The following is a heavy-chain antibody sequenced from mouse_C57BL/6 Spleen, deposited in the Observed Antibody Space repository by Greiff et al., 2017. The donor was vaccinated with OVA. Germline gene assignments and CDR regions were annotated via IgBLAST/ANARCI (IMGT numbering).Heavy chain of an antibody. V-gene: IGHV1-72*01. CDR3: ARAGDLFITTVVAPFAY. J-gene: IGHJ3*01. CDR2: IDPNSGGT. CDR1: GYTFTSYW. Sequence: VQLQQPGAELVKPGASVKLSCKASGYTFTSYWMHWVKQRPGRGLEWIGRIDPNSGGTKYNEKFKSKATLTVDKPSSTAYMQLSSLTSEDSAVYYCARAGDLFITTVVAPFAYWGQGTLVTVSA. D-gene: IGHD1-1*01.